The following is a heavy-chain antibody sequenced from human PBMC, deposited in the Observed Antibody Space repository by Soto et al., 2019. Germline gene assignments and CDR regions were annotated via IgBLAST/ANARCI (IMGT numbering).Heavy chain of an antibody. D-gene: IGHD4-4*01. Sequence: EEQLVQSGAEVKKSGESLKISCQASGYTFINFWVGWVRQTPGKGLEWMGIIYPRDSEIRYSPSFQGRVTISVDKSINTAYLQWGSLTASDTATYFCARDSPRAAYSLYYYVDIWGKGTTVTVS. J-gene: IGHJ6*03. CDR1: GYTFINFW. CDR3: ARDSPRAAYSLYYYVDI. V-gene: IGHV5-51*03. CDR2: IYPRDSEI.